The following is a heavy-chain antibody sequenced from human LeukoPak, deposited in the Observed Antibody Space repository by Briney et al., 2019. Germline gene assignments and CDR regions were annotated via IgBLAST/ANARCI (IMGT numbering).Heavy chain of an antibody. V-gene: IGHV3-23*01. CDR3: TKARDDYGVDTIDS. J-gene: IGHJ4*02. CDR1: GFALKSYS. D-gene: IGHD3-3*01. CDR2: IRSSGVTT. Sequence: GGSLRLSCAGSGFALKSYSLSWVRQAPGKGLEWVSAIRSSGVTTYYADSVKGRFTISRDNSKNTVYLQMNSLRAEDTAIYYCTKARDDYGVDTIDSWGQGTLVTVSS.